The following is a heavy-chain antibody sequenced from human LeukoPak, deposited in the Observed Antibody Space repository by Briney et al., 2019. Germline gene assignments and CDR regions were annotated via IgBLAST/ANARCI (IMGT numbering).Heavy chain of an antibody. CDR3: ARDLAPTYYYDSSGSTTLY. Sequence: ASVKVSCKASGYTFTGYYMHWVRQAPGQGLEWMGWINPNSGGTNYAQKFQGRVTMTRDTSISTAYMELSRLRSDDTAVYYCARDLAPTYYYDSSGSTTLYWGQETLVTVSS. CDR1: GYTFTGYY. CDR2: INPNSGGT. V-gene: IGHV1-2*02. J-gene: IGHJ4*02. D-gene: IGHD3-22*01.